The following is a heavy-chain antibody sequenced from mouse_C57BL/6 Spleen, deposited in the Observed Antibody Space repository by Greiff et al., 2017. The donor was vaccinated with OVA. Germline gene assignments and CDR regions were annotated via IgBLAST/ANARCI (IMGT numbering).Heavy chain of an antibody. CDR2: IDPSDSET. V-gene: IGHV1-52*01. Sequence: QVQLKQPGAELVRPGSSVKLSCKASGYTFTSYWMHWVKQRPIQGLEWIGNIDPSDSETHYNQKFKDKATLTVDKSSSTAYMQLSSLTSEDSAVYYCARGGYYGSSHYFDYWGQGTTLTVSS. CDR1: GYTFTSYW. CDR3: ARGGYYGSSHYFDY. D-gene: IGHD1-1*01. J-gene: IGHJ2*01.